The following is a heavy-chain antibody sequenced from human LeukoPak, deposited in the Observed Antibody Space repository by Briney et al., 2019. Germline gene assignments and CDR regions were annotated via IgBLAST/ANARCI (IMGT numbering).Heavy chain of an antibody. CDR1: GFTFSTYA. CDR2: ISGSDGST. CDR3: ATASSTSGPYYYGMDV. Sequence: GGSLRLSCAASGFTFSTYAMSWVRQAPGKGLEWVSAISGSDGSTFYADSVKGRFSISRDNSKDTLYLHMNSLRAEDTTLYYCATASSTSGPYYYGMDVWGHGTTVTVSS. J-gene: IGHJ6*02. V-gene: IGHV3-23*01. D-gene: IGHD5-12*01.